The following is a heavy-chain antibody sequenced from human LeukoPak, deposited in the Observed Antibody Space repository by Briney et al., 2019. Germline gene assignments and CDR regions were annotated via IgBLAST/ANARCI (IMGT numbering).Heavy chain of an antibody. CDR3: AKTAQPAKLEMYYFDY. V-gene: IGHV3-30-3*02. J-gene: IGHJ4*02. CDR1: GFTFSTYA. D-gene: IGHD1-14*01. CDR2: ISYDGSNK. Sequence: PGGSLRLSCAASGFTFSTYAMPWVRQAPGKGLEWVAVISYDGSNKYYADSVKGRFTISRDNSKNTLYLQMNSLRAEDTAVYYCAKTAQPAKLEMYYFDYWGQGTLVTVSS.